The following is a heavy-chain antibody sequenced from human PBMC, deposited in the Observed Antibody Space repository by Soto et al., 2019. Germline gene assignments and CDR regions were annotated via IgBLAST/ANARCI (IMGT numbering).Heavy chain of an antibody. CDR3: ARDLGPMVRAYYYYGMDV. CDR1: GGSISSGDYY. Sequence: SETLSLTCTVSGGSISSGDYYWIWIRQPPGKGLEWIGYIYYSGSTYYNPSLKSRVTISVDTSKNQFSLKLSSVTAADTAVYYCARDLGPMVRAYYYYGMDVWGQGTTVTVSS. D-gene: IGHD3-10*01. CDR2: IYYSGST. J-gene: IGHJ6*02. V-gene: IGHV4-30-4*01.